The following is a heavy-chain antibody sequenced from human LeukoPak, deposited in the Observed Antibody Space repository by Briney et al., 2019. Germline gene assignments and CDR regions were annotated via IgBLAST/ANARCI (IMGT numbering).Heavy chain of an antibody. CDR3: AKDRAPYKEAAAFDI. CDR2: ISWNSGSI. CDR1: GFTFDDYA. J-gene: IGHJ3*02. Sequence: GRSLRLSCAASGFTFDDYAMHWVRQAPGKGPEWVSGISWNSGSIGYADSVKGRFTISRDNAKNSLYLQMNSLRAEDMALYYCAKDRAPYKEAAAFDIWGQGTMVTVSS. V-gene: IGHV3-9*03. D-gene: IGHD2-15*01.